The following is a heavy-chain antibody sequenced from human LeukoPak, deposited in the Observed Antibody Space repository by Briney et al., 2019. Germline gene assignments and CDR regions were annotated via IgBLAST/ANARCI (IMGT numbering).Heavy chain of an antibody. D-gene: IGHD3-10*01. J-gene: IGHJ4*02. Sequence: SETLSLTCTVSGGSISSYYWSWIRQPAGKGLEWIGRIYTSGSTNYNPSLKSRVTISVDTSKNQFSLKLSSVTAADTAVYYCARGARGVKSLYYFDFWGQGTLVTVSS. CDR3: ARGARGVKSLYYFDF. CDR2: IYTSGST. V-gene: IGHV4-4*07. CDR1: GGSISSYY.